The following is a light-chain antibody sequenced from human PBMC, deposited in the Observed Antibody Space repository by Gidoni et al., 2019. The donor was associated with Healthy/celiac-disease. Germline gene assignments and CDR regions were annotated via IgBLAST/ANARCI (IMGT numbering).Light chain of an antibody. CDR2: RDS. CDR3: QVWDSSTAV. V-gene: IGLV3-9*01. J-gene: IGLJ2*01. CDR1: NIGSKN. Sequence: SYELTQPLSVSVALGQTARITCGGNNIGSKNVHWYQQKPGQAPVLVIYRDSNRLSGIPERFSGSNSGNTATLTISRAQAGDEADYYCQVWDSSTAVFGGGTKLTVL.